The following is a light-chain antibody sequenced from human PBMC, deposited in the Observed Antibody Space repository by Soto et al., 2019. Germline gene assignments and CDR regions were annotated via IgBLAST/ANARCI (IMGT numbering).Light chain of an antibody. CDR3: QQSYSSPPT. CDR1: QGISSY. CDR2: AAS. J-gene: IGKJ1*01. Sequence: AIRMTQSPSSLSASTGDRVTITCRASQGISSYLAWYQQKPGKAPKLLIFAASRLQSGVPSRFSGSRSGPDFTLTISSLQPEDFATYYCQQSYSSPPTFGQATKVDI. V-gene: IGKV1-8*01.